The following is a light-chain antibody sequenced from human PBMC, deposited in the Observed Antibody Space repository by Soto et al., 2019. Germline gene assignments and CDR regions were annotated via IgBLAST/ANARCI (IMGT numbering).Light chain of an antibody. J-gene: IGKJ3*01. Sequence: DIQMTQSPSSLSASVGDRVTITCQASQYISTYLNWYQHKSGKAPKLLIYDTSNLQAGVPSRFSGSGSGTDFTFTISSLQPEDIGTYYCQQYDKLFTFGPRTKVDI. V-gene: IGKV1-33*01. CDR1: QYISTY. CDR2: DTS. CDR3: QQYDKLFT.